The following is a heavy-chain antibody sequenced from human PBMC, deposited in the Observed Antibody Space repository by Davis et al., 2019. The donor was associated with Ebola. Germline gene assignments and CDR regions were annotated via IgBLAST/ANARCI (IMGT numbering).Heavy chain of an antibody. CDR3: ARRLSSGGWYLVDY. D-gene: IGHD6-19*01. V-gene: IGHV3-7*03. Sequence: GESLKISCAASGFTFSSYWMSWVRQAPGKGLEWVANIKQDGSEKYYVDSVKGRFTISRDNAKNSLYLQMNSLRAEDTAVYYCARRLSSGGWYLVDYWGQGTLVTVSS. J-gene: IGHJ4*02. CDR1: GFTFSSYW. CDR2: IKQDGSEK.